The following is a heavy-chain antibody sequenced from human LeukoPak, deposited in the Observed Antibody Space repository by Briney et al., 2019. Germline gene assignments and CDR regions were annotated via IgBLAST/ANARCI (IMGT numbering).Heavy chain of an antibody. J-gene: IGHJ4*02. CDR2: IYSGGST. V-gene: IGHV3-53*01. Sequence: PGGSLRLSCAASGFTVSSNYMTWVRQAPGKGLEWVSLIYSGGSTYQADSVKGRFTISRDNSKNTLYLQMNSLRAEDTAVYYCARDDQDYYGSGSYGYWGQGTLVTVSS. CDR1: GFTVSSNY. CDR3: ARDDQDYYGSGSYGY. D-gene: IGHD3-10*01.